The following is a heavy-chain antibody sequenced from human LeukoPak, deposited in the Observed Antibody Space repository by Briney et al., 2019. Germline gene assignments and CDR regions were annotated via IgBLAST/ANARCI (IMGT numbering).Heavy chain of an antibody. D-gene: IGHD5-24*01. CDR2: IKEDGGDK. Sequence: GGSLRLSCAASGFTFSRSWMSWVRQAPGTGLEWVANIKEDGGDKYYVDSVKGRFTISRDNAKNSLYLQMNSLRAEDTAVYYCARDTGYNTFDYWGQGTLVTVSS. J-gene: IGHJ4*02. V-gene: IGHV3-7*05. CDR1: GFTFSRSW. CDR3: ARDTGYNTFDY.